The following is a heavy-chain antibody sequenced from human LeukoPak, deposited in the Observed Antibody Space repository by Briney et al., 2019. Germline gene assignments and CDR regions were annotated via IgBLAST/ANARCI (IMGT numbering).Heavy chain of an antibody. CDR3: ARGVVLLWFGELPRGYFDY. Sequence: PSETLSLTCTVSGGSISSYYWSWIRQPPGKGLEWIGYIYYSGSTNYNPSLKSRVTISVDTSKNQFSLKLSSVTAADTAVYYCARGVVLLWFGELPRGYFDYWGQGTLVTVSS. J-gene: IGHJ4*02. CDR1: GGSISSYY. V-gene: IGHV4-59*12. D-gene: IGHD3-10*01. CDR2: IYYSGST.